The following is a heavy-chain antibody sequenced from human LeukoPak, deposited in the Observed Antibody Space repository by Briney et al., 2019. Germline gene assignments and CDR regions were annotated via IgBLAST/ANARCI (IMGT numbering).Heavy chain of an antibody. V-gene: IGHV3-23*01. CDR2: ISGSGGST. D-gene: IGHD5-12*01. CDR1: GFTFSSYA. J-gene: IGHJ4*02. Sequence: QSGGSLRLSCAASGFTFSSYAMSWVRLAPGKGLEWVSAISGSGGSTYYADSVKGRFTISRDNSKNTLYLQMNSLRAEDTAVYYCAKEEAKDIVATILGYWGQGTLVTVSS. CDR3: AKEEAKDIVATILGY.